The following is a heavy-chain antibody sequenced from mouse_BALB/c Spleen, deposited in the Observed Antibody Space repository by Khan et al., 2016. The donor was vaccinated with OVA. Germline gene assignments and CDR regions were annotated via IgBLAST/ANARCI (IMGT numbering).Heavy chain of an antibody. CDR1: GYAFSSYW. Sequence: QVRMQQSGAELVRPGSSVKISCKASGYAFSSYWMNWVKQRPGQGLEWIGQIYPGDGDTNYNGKFKGKATLTADKSSSTAYMQLSSLTSEDSAVYSCARHYVMDYWGQGTSVTVSS. J-gene: IGHJ4*01. CDR3: ARHYVMDY. CDR2: IYPGDGDT. V-gene: IGHV1-80*01.